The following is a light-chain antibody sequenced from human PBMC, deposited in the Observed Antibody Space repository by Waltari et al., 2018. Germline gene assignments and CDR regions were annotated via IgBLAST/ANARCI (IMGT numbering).Light chain of an antibody. V-gene: IGLV2-14*01. CDR3: SSYTSSSTYV. J-gene: IGLJ1*01. CDR2: EVS. Sequence: QSALTPPASVSGSPGQSITISCTGTSSDVGGYNYVSWYQQHPGNAPQLMIYEVSNRPSGVSNRFSGSKSGNTASLTISGLQAEDEADYYCSSYTSSSTYVFGTGTNVTVL. CDR1: SSDVGGYNY.